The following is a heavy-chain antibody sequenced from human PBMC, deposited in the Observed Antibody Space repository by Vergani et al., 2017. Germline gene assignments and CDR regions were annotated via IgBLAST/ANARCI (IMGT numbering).Heavy chain of an antibody. CDR3: ARALVGGTPDN. CDR2: IKDSGGT. D-gene: IGHD1-26*01. CDR1: GGSFSGYY. Sequence: QVRLQESGPGLVKPSETLSLTCAVYGGSFSGYYWNWIRQPPGKGLEWIGEIKDSGGTNYNPSLKSRVTISLDTSKNQFSLKLTSVTAADTALYWCARALVGGTPDNWGQGTLVSVSS. V-gene: IGHV4-34*01. J-gene: IGHJ4*02.